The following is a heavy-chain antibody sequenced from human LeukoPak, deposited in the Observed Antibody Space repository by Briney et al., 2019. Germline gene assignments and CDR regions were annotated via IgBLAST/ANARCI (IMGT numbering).Heavy chain of an antibody. J-gene: IGHJ4*02. CDR3: ARLADCSSSSCRSFDY. CDR2: INPNSGFT. D-gene: IGHD2-2*01. V-gene: IGHV1-2*02. Sequence: GASVKVSCKASGYPFTGYYLHWVRQAPGQGLEWMEWINPNSGFTNYAQKFQGRVTMTRDTSISTAYMELSRLRSDDTAVYYCARLADCSSSSCRSFDYWGQGTLVTVSS. CDR1: GYPFTGYY.